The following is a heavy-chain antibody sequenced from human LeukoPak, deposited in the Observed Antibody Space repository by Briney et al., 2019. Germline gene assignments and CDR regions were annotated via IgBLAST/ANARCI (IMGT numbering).Heavy chain of an antibody. D-gene: IGHD5-24*01. CDR1: GFTFSSYA. J-gene: IGHJ4*02. CDR2: ISYDGSNK. Sequence: GSLRLPCAASGFTFSSYAMHWVRQGPGKGLEWVAVISYDGSNKYYADSVKGRFTISRDNSKNTLYLQMNSLRAEDTAVYYCAKVTPEMATICWGQGTLVTVSS. V-gene: IGHV3-30*04. CDR3: AKVTPEMATIC.